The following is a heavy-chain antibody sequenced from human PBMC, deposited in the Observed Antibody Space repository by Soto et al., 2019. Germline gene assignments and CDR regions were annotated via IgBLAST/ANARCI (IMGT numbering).Heavy chain of an antibody. CDR2: IIPILGIA. CDR3: ARPPSIAAAGTTVR. J-gene: IGHJ4*02. V-gene: IGHV1-69*02. D-gene: IGHD6-13*01. Sequence: GASVKVSCKASGGTFSSYTISWVRQAPGQGLEWMGRIIPILGIANYAQKFQGRVTITADKSTSTAYMELSSLRSEDTAVYYCARPPSIAAAGTTVRWGQGTLVTVSS. CDR1: GGTFSSYT.